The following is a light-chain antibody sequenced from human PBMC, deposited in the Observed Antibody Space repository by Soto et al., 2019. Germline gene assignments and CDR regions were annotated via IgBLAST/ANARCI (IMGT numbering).Light chain of an antibody. J-gene: IGKJ1*01. Sequence: DIQMTQSPSTLSASVGDRVIITCRASQSINNWLAWYQQKPGKAPKVLIYQASSLETGAPSRFSGSGSGTELTLTISSLHPDDFASYSCQQYSRHWTFGQGTKVEI. CDR3: QQYSRHWT. V-gene: IGKV1-5*03. CDR1: QSINNW. CDR2: QAS.